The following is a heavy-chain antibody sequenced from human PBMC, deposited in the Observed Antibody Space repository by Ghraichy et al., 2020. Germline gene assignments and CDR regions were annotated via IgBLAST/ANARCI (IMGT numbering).Heavy chain of an antibody. CDR1: GGSFGGYY. V-gene: IGHV4-34*01. J-gene: IGHJ4*02. CDR2: INHTGST. Sequence: SQTLSLTCAVYGGSFGGYYWSWIRQPPGKGLEWIGEINHTGSTNYNPSLKSRVTISVDTSKNQFSLKLSSVTAADTAVYYCARGLSGSYYGRDYFDYWGQGTLVTVSS. D-gene: IGHD3-10*01. CDR3: ARGLSGSYYGRDYFDY.